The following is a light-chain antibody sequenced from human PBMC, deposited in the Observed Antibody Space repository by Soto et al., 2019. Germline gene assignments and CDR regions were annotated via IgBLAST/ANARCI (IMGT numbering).Light chain of an antibody. CDR3: QHYNNWRPQT. CDR2: GAS. J-gene: IGKJ1*01. V-gene: IGKV3-15*01. CDR1: QSVSSN. Sequence: EIVMTQSPATLSVSPGERATLSCRASQSVSSNLAWYQQKPGQAPRLLIYGASTRATGIPARFSGSGSGTEFTLTISSLQSEDFAVYYCQHYNNWRPQTFGQGTKVEIK.